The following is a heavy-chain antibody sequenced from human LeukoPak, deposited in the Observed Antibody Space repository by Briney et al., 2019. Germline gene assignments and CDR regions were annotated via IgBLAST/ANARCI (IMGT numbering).Heavy chain of an antibody. J-gene: IGHJ6*04. CDR2: ISSSGSTI. D-gene: IGHD3-10*01. CDR3: ARDPGSGSYYPPGYYYGMDV. CDR1: GFTFSSYE. Sequence: GGSLRLSCAASGFTFSSYEMNWVRQAPGKWLEWVSYISSSGSTIYYADSVKGRFTISRDNAKNSLYLQMNSLRAEDTAVYYCARDPGSGSYYPPGYYYGMDVWGKGTTVTVSS. V-gene: IGHV3-48*03.